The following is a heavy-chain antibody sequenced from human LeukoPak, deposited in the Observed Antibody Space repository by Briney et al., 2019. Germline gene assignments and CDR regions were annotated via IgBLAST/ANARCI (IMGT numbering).Heavy chain of an antibody. CDR1: GYTFTSYG. Sequence: ASVKVSCKASGYTFTSYGISWVRQAPGQGLEWMGWISAYNGNTNYAQKLQGRVTMTTDTSTSTAYMELRSLRSDDTAVYYCARVRRGYSGYAPLNYYYGMDVWGQGTTVTVSS. CDR2: ISAYNGNT. CDR3: ARVRRGYSGYAPLNYYYGMDV. D-gene: IGHD5-12*01. J-gene: IGHJ6*02. V-gene: IGHV1-18*01.